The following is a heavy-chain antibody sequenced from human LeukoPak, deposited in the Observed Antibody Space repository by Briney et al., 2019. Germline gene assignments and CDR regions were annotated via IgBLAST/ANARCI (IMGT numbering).Heavy chain of an antibody. CDR1: GGSFSGYY. CDR3: ARIDHYDSSGWEKP. J-gene: IGHJ4*02. V-gene: IGHV4-34*01. D-gene: IGHD3-22*01. Sequence: SETLSLTCAVYGGSFSGYYWSWIRQPPGKGLEWIGEINHSGSTNYNPSLKSRVTISVDTSKNQFSLKLSSVTAADTAVYYCARIDHYDSSGWEKPWGQGTLVTVSS. CDR2: INHSGST.